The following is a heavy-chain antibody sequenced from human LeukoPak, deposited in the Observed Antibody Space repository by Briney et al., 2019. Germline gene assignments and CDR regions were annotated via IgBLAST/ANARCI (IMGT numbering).Heavy chain of an antibody. CDR3: ARMDSSGWYDAFDI. CDR1: GGSISSCY. D-gene: IGHD6-19*01. CDR2: IYYSGST. Sequence: SETLSLTCTVSGGSISSCYWSWIRQPPGKGLEWIGYIYYSGSTNYNPSLKSRVTISVDTSKNQFSLKLSSVTAADTAVYYCARMDSSGWYDAFDIWGQGTMATVSS. J-gene: IGHJ3*02. V-gene: IGHV4-59*01.